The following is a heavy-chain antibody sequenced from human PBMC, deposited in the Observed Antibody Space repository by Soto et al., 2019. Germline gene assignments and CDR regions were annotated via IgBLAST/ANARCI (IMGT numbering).Heavy chain of an antibody. V-gene: IGHV3-23*01. CDR3: AKSGGYGMDV. CDR1: GFTFSSYA. J-gene: IGHJ6*02. Sequence: TGGSLRLSCAASGFTFSSYAMSWVRQAPGKGLEWVSRISGSGGSTDYADSVQGRFTISRDNSKNTLYLQMNSLRAEDTAVYSCAKSGGYGMDVWGQGTTVTVSS. CDR2: ISGSGGST. D-gene: IGHD3-10*01.